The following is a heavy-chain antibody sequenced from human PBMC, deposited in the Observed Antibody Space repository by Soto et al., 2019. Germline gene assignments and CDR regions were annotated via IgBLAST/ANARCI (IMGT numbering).Heavy chain of an antibody. D-gene: IGHD3-16*01. CDR1: GFTFSSYA. Sequence: GALVLACSASGFTFSSYAMSGVRQAPGKGLEWVSAISGSGGSTYYADSVKGRFTISRDNSKNTLYLQMNSLRAEDTAVYYCAKDPEQATPYDYVWGSIPYGMDVWGQGTKVTVYS. CDR2: ISGSGGST. J-gene: IGHJ6*02. V-gene: IGHV3-23*01. CDR3: AKDPEQATPYDYVWGSIPYGMDV.